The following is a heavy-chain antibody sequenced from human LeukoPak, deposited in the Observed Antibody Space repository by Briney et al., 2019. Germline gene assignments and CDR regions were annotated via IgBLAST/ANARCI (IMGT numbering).Heavy chain of an antibody. CDR3: ARDLFMITFGGVHWFDP. D-gene: IGHD3-16*01. Sequence: ASVKVSCKASGYTFTGYYMHWVPQAPGQALEWMGWIDPNSGGTNYAQKFQGRVTMTRDTSISTAYMELSRLRSDDTAVYYCARDLFMITFGGVHWFDPWGQGTLVTVSS. V-gene: IGHV1-2*02. CDR2: IDPNSGGT. J-gene: IGHJ5*02. CDR1: GYTFTGYY.